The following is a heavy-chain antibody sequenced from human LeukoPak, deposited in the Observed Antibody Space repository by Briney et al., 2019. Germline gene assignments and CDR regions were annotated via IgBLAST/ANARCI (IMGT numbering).Heavy chain of an antibody. CDR3: AKMVTATMRNWFDP. D-gene: IGHD2-21*02. J-gene: IGHJ5*02. V-gene: IGHV3-21*01. Sequence: GGSLRLSCAASGFTFSSYSMNWVRQAPGKGLEWVSSISSSSSYMYYADSVKGRFTISRDNAKNSLYLQMNSLRAEDTAVYYCAKMVTATMRNWFDPWGHGTQVTVSS. CDR1: GFTFSSYS. CDR2: ISSSSSYM.